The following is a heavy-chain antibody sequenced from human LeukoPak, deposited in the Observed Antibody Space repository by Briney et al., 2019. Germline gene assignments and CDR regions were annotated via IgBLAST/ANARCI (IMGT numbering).Heavy chain of an antibody. Sequence: PGGSLRLSCGASRFXFISYAMSWVRQAPGKGLEWVSRISGSGGRTSYADSVQGRFTISRDNSKNTLYLELNSLRAEDTAVYYCAREVPSEPLFDPWGQGTLVTVSS. CDR3: AREVPSEPLFDP. CDR1: RFXFISYA. CDR2: ISGSGGRT. V-gene: IGHV3-23*01. D-gene: IGHD1-26*01. J-gene: IGHJ5*02.